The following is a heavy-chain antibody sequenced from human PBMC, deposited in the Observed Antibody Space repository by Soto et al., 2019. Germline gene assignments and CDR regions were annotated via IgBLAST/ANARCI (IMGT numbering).Heavy chain of an antibody. CDR2: IIPIFGTA. Sequence: XSVKVSCKASAGTFSSYAISWVRQAPGQGLEWMGGIIPIFGTANYAQKFQGRVTITADESTSTAYMELSSLRSEDTAVYYCARGRDRMATITPFDYWGQGTLVTGSS. J-gene: IGHJ4*02. D-gene: IGHD5-12*01. CDR3: ARGRDRMATITPFDY. CDR1: AGTFSSYA. V-gene: IGHV1-69*13.